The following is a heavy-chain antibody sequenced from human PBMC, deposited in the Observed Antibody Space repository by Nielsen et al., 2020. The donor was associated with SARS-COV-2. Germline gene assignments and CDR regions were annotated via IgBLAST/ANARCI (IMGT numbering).Heavy chain of an antibody. Sequence: QTLSLTRAISGDSVSSNSAAWNWIRPSPSRGLEWLGRTYYRSKWYNDYAVSVKSRITINPDTSRNQFSLQLNSVTPEDTAVYYCARGLSAGKVSATNWFDPWGQGTLVTVSS. J-gene: IGHJ5*02. V-gene: IGHV6-1*01. CDR1: GDSVSSNSAA. CDR2: TYYRSKWYN. D-gene: IGHD6-13*01. CDR3: ARGLSAGKVSATNWFDP.